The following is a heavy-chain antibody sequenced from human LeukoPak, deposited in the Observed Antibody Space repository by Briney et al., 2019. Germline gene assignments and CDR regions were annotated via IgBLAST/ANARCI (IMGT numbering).Heavy chain of an antibody. CDR1: GFTFSSYS. CDR2: ISSSSSYI. Sequence: GGSLRLSCAASGFTFSSYSMNWVRQAPGKGLEWVASISSSSSYIYYADSVKGRFTISRDNAKNSLYLQMNSLRAEDTAVYYCARVLSGSYANDYYYYGMDVWGQGTTVTVSS. J-gene: IGHJ6*02. V-gene: IGHV3-21*01. D-gene: IGHD1-26*01. CDR3: ARVLSGSYANDYYYYGMDV.